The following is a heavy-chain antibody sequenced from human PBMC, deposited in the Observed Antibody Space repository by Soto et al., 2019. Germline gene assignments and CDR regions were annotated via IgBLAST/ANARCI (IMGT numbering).Heavy chain of an antibody. CDR3: AKDHASGQGSFDS. D-gene: IGHD3-16*01. Sequence: LRLSCAGSGFTFNMYGIHWVSQAPDKGLEWVALISYDGSNQYYADSVKGRFTISRDNSKNTLFLQMNSLRADDTAVYYCAKDHASGQGSFDSWGQGTLVTVSS. CDR1: GFTFNMYG. V-gene: IGHV3-30*18. J-gene: IGHJ4*02. CDR2: ISYDGSNQ.